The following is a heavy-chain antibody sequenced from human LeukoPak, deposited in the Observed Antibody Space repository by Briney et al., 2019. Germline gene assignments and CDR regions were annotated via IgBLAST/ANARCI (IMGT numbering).Heavy chain of an antibody. CDR3: ARMYYYGSGSFSPFDY. Sequence: PSETLSLTCNVSGGSISSYYWSWMRQPPGKGLEWIGYIYYSGSTKYNPSLKSRVTMSVDTSKNQFSLKLSSVTAADTAVYYCARMYYYGSGSFSPFDYWGQGTLVTVSS. V-gene: IGHV4-59*01. CDR1: GGSISSYY. CDR2: IYYSGST. D-gene: IGHD3-10*01. J-gene: IGHJ4*02.